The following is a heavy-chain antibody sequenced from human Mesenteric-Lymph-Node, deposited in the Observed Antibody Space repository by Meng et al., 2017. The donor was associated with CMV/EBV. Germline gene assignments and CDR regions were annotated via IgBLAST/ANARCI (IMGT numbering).Heavy chain of an antibody. D-gene: IGHD3-22*01. Sequence: GSLRLSCTVSGGSITSYYWSWIRQPPGKGLEWIGYIYYNGDTNYSPSLKSRTTISVDTSKNQFSLKLSSVTAADTAVYYCAREVVITRGIFDYWGQGTLVTVSS. V-gene: IGHV4-59*12. CDR2: IYYNGDT. CDR1: GGSITSYY. CDR3: AREVVITRGIFDY. J-gene: IGHJ4*02.